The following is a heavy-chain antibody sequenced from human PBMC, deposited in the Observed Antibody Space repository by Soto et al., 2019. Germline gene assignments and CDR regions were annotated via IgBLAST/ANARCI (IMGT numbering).Heavy chain of an antibody. CDR3: AKGSEDLYYYYYMDV. CDR1: GFTFSSYA. J-gene: IGHJ6*03. Sequence: GGSLRLSCAASGFTFSSYAMSWVRQAPGKGLEWVSAISGSGGSTYYADSVKGRFTISRDNSKNTLYLQMNSLRAEDTAVYYCAKGSEDLYYYYYMDVWGKGTTVTVSS. CDR2: ISGSGGST. V-gene: IGHV3-23*01. D-gene: IGHD2-15*01.